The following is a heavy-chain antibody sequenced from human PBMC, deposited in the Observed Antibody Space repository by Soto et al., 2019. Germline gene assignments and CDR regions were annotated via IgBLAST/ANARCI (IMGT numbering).Heavy chain of an antibody. CDR2: IHYRGDT. V-gene: IGHV4-39*01. CDR3: ERLPTGDTNWFDI. D-gene: IGHD2-21*01. J-gene: IGHJ5*02. CDR1: GASISTNDHN. Sequence: SETLSLTCTVSGASISTNDHNWAWVRQPPGKGLEWMGNIHYRGDTYFNLSLGSRLSMSVNTSKNQFSLKLTSVTAADTAFYYCERLPTGDTNWFDISGKRTLVTVS.